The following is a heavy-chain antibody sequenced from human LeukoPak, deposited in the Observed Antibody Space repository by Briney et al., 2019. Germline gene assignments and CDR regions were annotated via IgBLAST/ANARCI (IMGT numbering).Heavy chain of an antibody. D-gene: IGHD1-26*01. J-gene: IGHJ6*03. V-gene: IGHV4-4*02. CDR1: GGSISSSNW. CDR2: IYHSGNT. Sequence: SETLSLTCAVYGGSISSSNWWSWVRQPPGKGLEWIGEIYHSGNTNYNPSLKSRVTILEDKSKNQFSLKLSSVTAADTAVYYCARGIWRASYYVPMDVWGKGTTVTISS. CDR3: ARGIWRASYYVPMDV.